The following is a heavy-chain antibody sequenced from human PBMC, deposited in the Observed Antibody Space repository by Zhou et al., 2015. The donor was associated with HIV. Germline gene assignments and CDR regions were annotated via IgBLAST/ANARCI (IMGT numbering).Heavy chain of an antibody. D-gene: IGHD6-6*01. CDR2: IIPIFGTA. CDR3: ARDEYSSYNWFDP. Sequence: QVQLVQSGTEVKKPGSSVKVSCKASGGTFSSYAISWVRQAPGQGLEWMGGIIPIFGTANYAQKFQGRVTFTADKFTSTAYMELSSLRSEDTAVYYCARDEYSSYNWFDPWGQGTLVTVSS. CDR1: GGTFSSYA. J-gene: IGHJ5*02. V-gene: IGHV1-69*06.